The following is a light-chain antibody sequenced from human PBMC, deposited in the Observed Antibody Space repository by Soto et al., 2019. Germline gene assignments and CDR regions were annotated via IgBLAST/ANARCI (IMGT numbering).Light chain of an antibody. CDR2: EVT. CDR3: TSYVGNDIWV. J-gene: IGLJ3*02. Sequence: QSALTQPPSASGSPGQSVTISGTGTSSDVGAYKYVCWYQQYTGKASKLMLYEVTKRPSGVPDRFSGSKSGNTASLTVSGLQAEDEANYYCTSYVGNDIWVFGGGTKLTVL. V-gene: IGLV2-8*01. CDR1: SSDVGAYKY.